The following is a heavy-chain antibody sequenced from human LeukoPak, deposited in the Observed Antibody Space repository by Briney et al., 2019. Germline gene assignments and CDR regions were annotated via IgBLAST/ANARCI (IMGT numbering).Heavy chain of an antibody. V-gene: IGHV3-23*01. CDR1: GFTFSSYA. CDR2: ISGSGGST. CDR3: ARGGGFCGGDCYGIDY. D-gene: IGHD2-21*01. J-gene: IGHJ4*02. Sequence: GGSLRLSCAASGFTFSSYAMSWVRQAPGKGLEWVSAISGSGGSTYYADSVKGRFTISRDNSKNTLYLQMNSLRAEDTAVYYCARGGGFCGGDCYGIDYWGQGTLVTVSS.